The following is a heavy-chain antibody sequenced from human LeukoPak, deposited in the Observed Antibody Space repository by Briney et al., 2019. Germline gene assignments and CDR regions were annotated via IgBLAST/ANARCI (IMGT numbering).Heavy chain of an antibody. CDR3: AVRSPATIWFGEAYLLY. CDR2: IKSKTDGGTT. Sequence: GGSLRLSCAASGFTFSNAWMNWVRQAPGKGLEWVGRIKSKTDGGTTDYAAPVKGRFTFSRDDSKNTLYLQMSSLKTEDTAVYYCAVRSPATIWFGEAYLLYWGQGTLVTVSS. D-gene: IGHD3-10*01. V-gene: IGHV3-15*01. CDR1: GFTFSNAW. J-gene: IGHJ4*02.